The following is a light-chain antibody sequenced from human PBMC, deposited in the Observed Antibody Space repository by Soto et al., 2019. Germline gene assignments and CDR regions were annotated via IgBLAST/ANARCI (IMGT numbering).Light chain of an antibody. CDR1: QSVSSSY. CDR3: QQYHNWPT. CDR2: GAS. V-gene: IGKV3-20*01. Sequence: EIVLTQSPGTLSLSPGERATLSCRASQSVSSSYLAWYQQKPGQAPRLLIYGASSRATGIPDRFSGSGSGTDFTLTISRLEPEDFAVYHCQQYHNWPTFGQGTRLEIK. J-gene: IGKJ5*01.